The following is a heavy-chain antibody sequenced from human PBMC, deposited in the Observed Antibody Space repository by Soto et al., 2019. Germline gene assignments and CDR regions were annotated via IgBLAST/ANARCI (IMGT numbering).Heavy chain of an antibody. CDR2: INAIHGET. Sequence: ASVKVSCKASGYTFTNYAMHWVRQAPGQRLEWMGRINAIHGETRYSQQFQGRVTITTDKSTSTAYMELSSLRSEDTAVYYCARAPLVLVGGNLDYWGQGTLVTVSS. V-gene: IGHV1-3*01. J-gene: IGHJ4*02. D-gene: IGHD1-26*01. CDR3: ARAPLVLVGGNLDY. CDR1: GYTFTNYA.